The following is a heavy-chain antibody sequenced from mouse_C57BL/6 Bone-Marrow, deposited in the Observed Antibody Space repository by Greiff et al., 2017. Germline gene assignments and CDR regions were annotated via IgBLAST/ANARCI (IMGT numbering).Heavy chain of an antibody. Sequence: EVKLVESGPGLVKPSQSLSLTCSVTGYSITSGYYWNWIRQFPGNKLEWMGYISYDGSNNYNPSLKNRISITRDTSKNQFFLKLNSVTTEDTATYYCATVYYGYDAGVAYWGQGTLVTVSA. CDR1: GYSITSGYY. J-gene: IGHJ3*01. D-gene: IGHD2-2*01. CDR2: ISYDGSN. CDR3: ATVYYGYDAGVAY. V-gene: IGHV3-6*01.